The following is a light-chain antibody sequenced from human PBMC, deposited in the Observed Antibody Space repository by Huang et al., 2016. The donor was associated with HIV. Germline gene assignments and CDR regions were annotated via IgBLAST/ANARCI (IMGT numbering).Light chain of an antibody. CDR3: MQGIHSWT. Sequence: DIVMTQTPLSLSVTPGQPASISCKSSQSLLHSDGKASLYWCLQKPGQSPQLLIYEVSSRVSGVPDMFSGSGSGTDFTLKISRVEAEDVGVYYCMQGIHSWTFGQGTKVEIK. V-gene: IGKV2-29*02. J-gene: IGKJ1*01. CDR1: QSLLHSDGKAS. CDR2: EVS.